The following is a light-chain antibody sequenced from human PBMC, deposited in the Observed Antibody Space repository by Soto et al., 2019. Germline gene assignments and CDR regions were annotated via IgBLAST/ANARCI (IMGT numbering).Light chain of an antibody. CDR1: QRIDTW. CDR2: KAY. CDR3: QFHNSCPYT. Sequence: IQMTQSHSTLSASVGDRVTISCRASQRIDTWLAWYQQKPGKAPNLLIYKAYNLESGVPSRFSGSGSGTEFTLTISSLHPDDFATYYCQFHNSCPYTFGQGTKLEIK. J-gene: IGKJ2*01. V-gene: IGKV1-5*03.